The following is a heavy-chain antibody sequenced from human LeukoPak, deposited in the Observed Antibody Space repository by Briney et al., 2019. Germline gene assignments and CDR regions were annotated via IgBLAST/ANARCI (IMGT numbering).Heavy chain of an antibody. D-gene: IGHD3-3*01. CDR2: IYYSGTT. V-gene: IGHV4-30-4*01. Sequence: SETLSLTCSVSGGSISSGDYFWTWIRQPPGKGLDYIGYIYYSGTTYYNPSLKSRITMSVDMSANQFSLRLTSGSAADTAVYYCTRAYWIGFHFDSWGQGILVSVSS. J-gene: IGHJ4*02. CDR1: GGSISSGDYF. CDR3: TRAYWIGFHFDS.